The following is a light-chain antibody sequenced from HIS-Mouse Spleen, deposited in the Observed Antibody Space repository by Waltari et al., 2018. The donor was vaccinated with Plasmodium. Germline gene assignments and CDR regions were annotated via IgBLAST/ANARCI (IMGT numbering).Light chain of an antibody. CDR1: PLPKKY. J-gene: IGLJ3*02. Sequence: SYELTQPPSVSVSPGQTARITCPGDPLPKKYAYWYQQKSGQAPVMVIYEDSKRPSGIPERVSGSSSGTMATLTISGAQVEDEADYYCYSTDSSGNHRVFGGGTKLTVL. V-gene: IGLV3-10*01. CDR3: YSTDSSGNHRV. CDR2: EDS.